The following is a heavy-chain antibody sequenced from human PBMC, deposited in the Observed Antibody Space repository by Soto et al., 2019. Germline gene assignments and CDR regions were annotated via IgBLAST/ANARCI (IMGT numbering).Heavy chain of an antibody. V-gene: IGHV4-31*03. D-gene: IGHD1-1*01. CDR3: ARRGTTGTLYYFDY. CDR1: GGSISSGGYY. Sequence: LTLTCTVSGGSISSGGYYWSWIRQHPGKGLEWIGYIYYSGSTYYNPSLKSRVTISVDTSKNQFSLKLSSVTAADTAVYYCARRGTTGTLYYFDYWGQGTLVTVSS. CDR2: IYYSGST. J-gene: IGHJ4*02.